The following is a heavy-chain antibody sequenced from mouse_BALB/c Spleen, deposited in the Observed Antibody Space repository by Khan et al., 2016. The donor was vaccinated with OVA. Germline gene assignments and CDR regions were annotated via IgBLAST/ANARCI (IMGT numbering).Heavy chain of an antibody. CDR1: GYSITSDYA. Sequence: EVQLVESGPGLVKPSQSLSLTCTVTGYSITSDYAWNWIRQFPGNKLEWMGYISYSGNTNYNPSLKSRISITRDTSKNQFFLQLNSVTTEVTATYYCARNGFDDRSVMDYWGQGTSVTVSS. CDR3: ARNGFDDRSVMDY. D-gene: IGHD2-14*01. V-gene: IGHV3-2*02. CDR2: ISYSGNT. J-gene: IGHJ4*01.